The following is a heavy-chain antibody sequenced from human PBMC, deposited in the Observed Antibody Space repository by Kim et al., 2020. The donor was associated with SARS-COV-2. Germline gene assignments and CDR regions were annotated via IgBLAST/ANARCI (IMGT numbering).Heavy chain of an antibody. V-gene: IGHV3-15*01. Sequence: GGSLRLSCAASGFTFSNAWMSWVRQAPGKGLEWVGRIKSKTDGGTTDYAAPVKGRFTISRDDSKNTLYLQMNSLKTEDTAVYYCTTDPGGNWNARLDYYGMDVWGQGTTVTVSS. CDR2: IKSKTDGGTT. J-gene: IGHJ6*02. D-gene: IGHD1-1*01. CDR3: TTDPGGNWNARLDYYGMDV. CDR1: GFTFSNAW.